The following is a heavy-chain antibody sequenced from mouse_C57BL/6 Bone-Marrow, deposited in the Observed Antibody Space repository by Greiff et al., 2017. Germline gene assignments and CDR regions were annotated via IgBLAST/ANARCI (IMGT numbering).Heavy chain of an antibody. CDR2: IYPNSGGT. D-gene: IGHD2-1*01. CDR1: GYTFTSYW. V-gene: IGHV1-72*01. CDR3: ARGGGNYVGDY. J-gene: IGHJ2*01. Sequence: QVHVKQPGAELVKPGASVKLSCKASGYTFTSYWMHWVKQRPGRGLEWIGRIYPNSGGTKYNEKFKSKATLTVDKPSSTAYMQLSSLTSEDSAVYYCARGGGNYVGDYWGQGTTLTGSA.